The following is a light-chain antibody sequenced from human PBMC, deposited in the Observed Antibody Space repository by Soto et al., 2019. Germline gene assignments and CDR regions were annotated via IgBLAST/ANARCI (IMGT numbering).Light chain of an antibody. CDR2: EVS. Sequence: QSVLTQPASVSGSPGQSITISCTGTSSDVGGYKYVSWYQQHPGTAPKLMIYEVSNRPSGVSNRFSGSKSGNTASLTISGLQAEDEADYYCSSYTSSSTLGFGGGTQLTVL. V-gene: IGLV2-14*01. J-gene: IGLJ3*02. CDR3: SSYTSSSTLG. CDR1: SSDVGGYKY.